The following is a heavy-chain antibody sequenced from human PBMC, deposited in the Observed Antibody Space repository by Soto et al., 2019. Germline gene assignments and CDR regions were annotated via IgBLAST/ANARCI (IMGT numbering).Heavy chain of an antibody. CDR3: AREGSSGSYYGAFDI. CDR2: IYYSGST. J-gene: IGHJ3*02. CDR1: GGSISSYY. V-gene: IGHV4-59*01. Sequence: PSETLSLTCTVSGGSISSYYWSWIRQPPGKGLEWIGYIYYSGSTNYNPSLKSRVTISVDTSKNQFSLKLSSVTAADTAVYYCAREGSSGSYYGAFDIWGQGTMVTVSS. D-gene: IGHD1-26*01.